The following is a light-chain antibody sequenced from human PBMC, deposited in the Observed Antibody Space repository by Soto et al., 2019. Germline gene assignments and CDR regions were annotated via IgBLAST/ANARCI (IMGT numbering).Light chain of an antibody. CDR2: ATS. CDR1: QSVTSTY. V-gene: IGKV3-20*01. CDR3: QDSSTSPWP. J-gene: IGKJ1*01. Sequence: TKSPGTLSLSPGERATLSCRAVQSVTSTYMAWYQQNPGQAPRLLIYATSFRATGIPDRFRGSGSGTDLTLTISSLEPEDSAVYYCQDSSTSPWPFGQGTKGEIK.